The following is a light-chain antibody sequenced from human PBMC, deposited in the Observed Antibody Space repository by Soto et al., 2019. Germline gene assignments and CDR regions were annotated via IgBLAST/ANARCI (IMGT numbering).Light chain of an antibody. V-gene: IGKV3-11*01. CDR3: QQRSNWPPWT. CDR1: QTVSSY. J-gene: IGKJ1*01. CDR2: DAS. Sequence: EIVLTQSPATLSLSPGERATLSCRASQTVSSYVAWYQQKPGQAPSLLIYDASTRATGIPARFSGSGSGTDFTLTISSVEPEDFAIYYCQQRSNWPPWTFGQGTKVEIK.